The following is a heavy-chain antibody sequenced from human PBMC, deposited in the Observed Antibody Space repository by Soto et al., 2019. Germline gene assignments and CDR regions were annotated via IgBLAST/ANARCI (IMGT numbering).Heavy chain of an antibody. V-gene: IGHV3-23*01. CDR3: AKCYYGSGSYYNPGFNY. CDR2: ISGSGGST. CDR1: GFTFSSYA. J-gene: IGHJ4*02. D-gene: IGHD3-10*01. Sequence: EVQLLESGGGLVQPGGSLRLSCAASGFTFSSYAMSWVRQAPGKGLEWVSAISGSGGSTYYADSVKGRFTISRDNSKNTLSLQMNSPRAEETAVYYCAKCYYGSGSYYNPGFNYLGQGTLVTVSS.